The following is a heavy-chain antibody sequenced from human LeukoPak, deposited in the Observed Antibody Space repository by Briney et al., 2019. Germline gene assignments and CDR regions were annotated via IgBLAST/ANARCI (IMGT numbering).Heavy chain of an antibody. Sequence: GASVKVSCKASGYTFTSYGISWLRQAPGQGLEWMGWISTFNANTNYAQKLQGRVTMTTDTSTSTAYMELRSLISDDTAVYYCARVTSTVNYVSWFDPWGQGTLVIVSS. CDR3: ARVTSTVNYVSWFDP. CDR1: GYTFTSYG. J-gene: IGHJ5*02. CDR2: ISTFNANT. D-gene: IGHD4-17*01. V-gene: IGHV1-18*01.